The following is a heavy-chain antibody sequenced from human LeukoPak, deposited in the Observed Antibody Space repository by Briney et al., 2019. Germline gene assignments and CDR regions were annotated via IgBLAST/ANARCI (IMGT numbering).Heavy chain of an antibody. J-gene: IGHJ4*02. CDR3: ARDSAMTTVTTFDF. D-gene: IGHD4-17*01. V-gene: IGHV6-1*01. CDR1: GDSVSSNSAA. Sequence: SQTLSLTCAISGDSVSSNSAAWNWIRQSPSRGLEWLGRTCYRSKWYYDYAVSVKSRIIINPDTSKNQFSLQLNSVTPEDTAVYYCARDSAMTTVTTFDFWGQGTLVTVSS. CDR2: TCYRSKWYY.